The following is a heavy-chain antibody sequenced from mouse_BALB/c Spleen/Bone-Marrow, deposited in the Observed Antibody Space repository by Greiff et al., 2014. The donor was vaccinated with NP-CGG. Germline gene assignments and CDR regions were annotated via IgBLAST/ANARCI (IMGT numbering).Heavy chain of an antibody. CDR2: IRNKANGYTT. Sequence: VKLVESGGGLVQPGGSLRLSCATSGFTFTDYYMSWVRQPPGKALEWLGFIRNKANGYTTEYSASVKGRFTISRDNSQSILYLQMNTLRAEDSATYYCARDKNYGSYWYFDVWGAGTTVTVSS. D-gene: IGHD2-1*01. V-gene: IGHV7-3*02. CDR3: ARDKNYGSYWYFDV. J-gene: IGHJ1*01. CDR1: GFTFTDYY.